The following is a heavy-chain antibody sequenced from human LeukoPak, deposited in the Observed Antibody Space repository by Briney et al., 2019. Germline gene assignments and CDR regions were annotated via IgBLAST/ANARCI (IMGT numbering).Heavy chain of an antibody. CDR1: GASISRDTFF. Sequence: PSETLSLTCTVSGASISRDTFFWGWIRQSPEKGLEWIRSIDSSGTTHYNSSLKSRVIISVDTSKNQVSLNLTSVTFADTAVYYCARHGYIQFWLYWGQGTQVIVSS. CDR3: ARHGYIQFWLY. CDR2: IDSSGTT. D-gene: IGHD5-18*01. J-gene: IGHJ4*02. V-gene: IGHV4-39*01.